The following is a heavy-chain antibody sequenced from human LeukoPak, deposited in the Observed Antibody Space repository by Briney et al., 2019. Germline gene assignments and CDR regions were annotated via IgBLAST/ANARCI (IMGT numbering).Heavy chain of an antibody. CDR2: IYYSGST. CDR3: AREGGLREYYFDY. Sequence: SETLSLTCTVSGGSISSYYWSWIRQPPGKGLEWIGYIYYSGSTNYNPSLKSRVTISVDTSKNQFSLKLSSATAADTAVYYCAREGGLREYYFDYWGQGTLVTVSS. J-gene: IGHJ4*02. D-gene: IGHD3-16*01. CDR1: GGSISSYY. V-gene: IGHV4-59*01.